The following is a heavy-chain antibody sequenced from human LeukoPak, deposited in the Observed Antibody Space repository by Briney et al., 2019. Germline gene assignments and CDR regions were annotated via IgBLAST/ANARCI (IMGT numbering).Heavy chain of an antibody. Sequence: SETLSLTCAVYGGSFSGYYWSWIRQPPGKGLEWIGEINHSGSTNYNPSLKSRVTISVDTSKNQFSLKLSSVTAADTAVYWAVAGHNWFDPWGQGTLVTVSS. V-gene: IGHV4-34*01. J-gene: IGHJ5*02. CDR1: GGSFSGYY. CDR2: INHSGST. CDR3: VAGHNWFDP. D-gene: IGHD6-19*01.